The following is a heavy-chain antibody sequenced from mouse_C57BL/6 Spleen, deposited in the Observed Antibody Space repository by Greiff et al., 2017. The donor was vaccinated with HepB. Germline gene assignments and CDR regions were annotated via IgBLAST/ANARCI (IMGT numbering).Heavy chain of an antibody. V-gene: IGHV5-12*01. Sequence: EVMLVESGGGLVQPGGSLKLSCAASGFTFSDYYMYWVRQTPEKRLEWVAYISNGGGSTYYPDTVKGRFTISRDNAKNTLYLQMSRLKSEDTAMYYCARRRRGYYYAMDYWGQGTSVTVSS. CDR3: ARRRRGYYYAMDY. D-gene: IGHD2-12*01. CDR2: ISNGGGST. CDR1: GFTFSDYY. J-gene: IGHJ4*01.